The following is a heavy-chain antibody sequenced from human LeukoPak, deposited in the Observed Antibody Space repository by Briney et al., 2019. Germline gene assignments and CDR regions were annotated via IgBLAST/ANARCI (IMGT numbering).Heavy chain of an antibody. D-gene: IGHD6-13*01. CDR1: GGPISSHY. CDR3: ARVSSAAGTWWWFDP. Sequence: ASETLSLTCTVSGGPISSHYWSWIRQPPGKGLEWIGYIYYSGSTNYNPSLKSRVTISVDTSKNQFSLKLSSVTAADTAVYYCARVSSAAGTWWWFDPWGQGTLVTVSS. V-gene: IGHV4-59*11. CDR2: IYYSGST. J-gene: IGHJ5*02.